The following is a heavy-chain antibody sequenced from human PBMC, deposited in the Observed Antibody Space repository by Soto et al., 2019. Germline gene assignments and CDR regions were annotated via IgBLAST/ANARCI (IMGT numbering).Heavy chain of an antibody. V-gene: IGHV1-24*01. CDR2: FDPEDGET. CDR3: ASSGGYCSGGSCYSLVITYGMDV. J-gene: IGHJ6*02. Sequence: AAVKVSCRVSGYTLTELSMHWVRQAPGKGLEWMGGFDPEDGETIYAQKFQGRVTMTEDTSTDTAYMELSSLRSEDTAVYYCASSGGYCSGGSCYSLVITYGMDVWGQGTTVTVSS. D-gene: IGHD2-15*01. CDR1: GYTLTELS.